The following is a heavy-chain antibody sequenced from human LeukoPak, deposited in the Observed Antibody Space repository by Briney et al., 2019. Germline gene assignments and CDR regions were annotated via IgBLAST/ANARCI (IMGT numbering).Heavy chain of an antibody. CDR3: VIWGDYDVLTGYYVPDY. J-gene: IGHJ4*02. CDR2: ITGSGTNR. D-gene: IGHD3-9*01. Sequence: HPRGSLRLSCVASGFTFSNYAMSWVHQAPGKGLEWVSAITGSGTNRYYADSLKGRFTTSRDNSKNTVFLQMNSLRHEDTAIYYCVIWGDYDVLTGYYVPDYWGQGTLVTVAS. CDR1: GFTFSNYA. V-gene: IGHV3-23*01.